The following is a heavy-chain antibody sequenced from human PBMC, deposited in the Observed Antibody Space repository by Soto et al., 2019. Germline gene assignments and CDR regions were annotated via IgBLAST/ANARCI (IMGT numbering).Heavy chain of an antibody. D-gene: IGHD3-10*01. J-gene: IGHJ6*02. CDR3: ARVNYYGSGSCQDFFYFYALDV. V-gene: IGHV1-69*13. CDR2: IIPIFGTA. Sequence: ASVKVSCKASGGTFSSYAISWVRQAPGQGLEWMGGIIPIFGTANYAQKFQGRVTITADESTSTAYMELSSLNSEDTAVYYCARVNYYGSGSCQDFFYFYALDVWGQGTTVTVSS. CDR1: GGTFSSYA.